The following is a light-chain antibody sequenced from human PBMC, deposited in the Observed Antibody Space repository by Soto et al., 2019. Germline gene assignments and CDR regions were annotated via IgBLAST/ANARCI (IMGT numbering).Light chain of an antibody. Sequence: EIVMTQSPAALSVSRGERATLCCRASQSVRSNLAWYQQKPGQAPRLVIYAASTRATGIPDRFSGSVSGTEFTLTISSLQSEDFAVYYCQQYNEWPPFTFGQGTRLEIK. CDR1: QSVRSN. V-gene: IGKV3-15*01. CDR3: QQYNEWPPFT. J-gene: IGKJ5*01. CDR2: AAS.